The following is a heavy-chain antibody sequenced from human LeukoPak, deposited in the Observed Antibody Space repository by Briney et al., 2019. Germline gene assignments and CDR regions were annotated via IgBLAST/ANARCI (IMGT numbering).Heavy chain of an antibody. CDR1: GFTFSTYA. V-gene: IGHV3-64*02. Sequence: GGSLRLSCAASGFTFSTYAMHWVRQAPGKGLEYVSAISSSGDKTYYADSVKGRFTVSRDNSKNSLYLQMNSLRAEDTAMYYCASPAAGTNSDFWGQGTLVTVS. CDR2: ISSSGDKT. J-gene: IGHJ4*02. CDR3: ASPAAGTNSDF. D-gene: IGHD6-13*01.